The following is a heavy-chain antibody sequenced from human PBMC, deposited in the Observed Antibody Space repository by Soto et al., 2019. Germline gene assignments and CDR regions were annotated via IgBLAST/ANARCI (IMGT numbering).Heavy chain of an antibody. CDR3: ATDSARYCSGGSCYSIDY. J-gene: IGHJ4*02. V-gene: IGHV3-30-3*01. Sequence: QVQLVESGGGVVQPGRSLRLSCAASGFTFRSYAMHWVRQAPSKGLEWVAVISYDGSNKYYADSVKGRFTISRDNSKNTLYLQMNSLSAEDTAVYYCATDSARYCSGGSCYSIDYWGQGTLVTVSS. CDR2: ISYDGSNK. CDR1: GFTFRSYA. D-gene: IGHD2-15*01.